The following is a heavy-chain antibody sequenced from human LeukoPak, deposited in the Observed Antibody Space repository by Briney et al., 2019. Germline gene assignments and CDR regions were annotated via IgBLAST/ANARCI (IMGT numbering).Heavy chain of an antibody. J-gene: IGHJ4*02. CDR1: GHTFTSYA. V-gene: IGHV1-3*01. Sequence: ASVKVSCKASGHTFTSYAMHWVRQAPGQRLEWMGWINAGNGNTKYSQKFQGRVTITRDTSASTAYMELSSLRSEDTAVYYCARDLGYCSGGSCTEFIYWGQGTLVTVSS. CDR3: ARDLGYCSGGSCTEFIY. D-gene: IGHD2-15*01. CDR2: INAGNGNT.